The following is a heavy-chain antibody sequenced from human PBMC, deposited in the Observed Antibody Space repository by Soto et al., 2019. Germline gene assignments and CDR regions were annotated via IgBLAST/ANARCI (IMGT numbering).Heavy chain of an antibody. CDR2: INHSGNT. J-gene: IGHJ6*03. D-gene: IGHD3-10*01. CDR1: GGSFSGYY. Sequence: ETLCLTCAVYGGSFSGYYWSWIRQPPGKGLEWIGEINHSGNTNYNPSLKSRVTISVDTSKNQFSLKLSSVTAADTAVYYCARGRYYGSGSYYNPPYYYYYMDVWGKGTTVTVS. CDR3: ARGRYYGSGSYYNPPYYYYYMDV. V-gene: IGHV4-34*01.